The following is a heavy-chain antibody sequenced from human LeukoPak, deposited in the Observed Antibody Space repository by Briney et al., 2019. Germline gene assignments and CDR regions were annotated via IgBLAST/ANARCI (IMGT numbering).Heavy chain of an antibody. CDR1: GFTFNNYA. CDR2: VDNYGGST. CDR3: AKGRNEDGDAALNY. D-gene: IGHD4-17*01. V-gene: IGHV3-23*01. Sequence: GGSLRLSCAASGFTFNNYAMSWVRQAPGKGPEWVSTVDNYGGSTYFADSVKGRFTISRDNSKNTLYLQMNSLRAEDTAAYHCAKGRNEDGDAALNYWGQGTLVTVSS. J-gene: IGHJ4*02.